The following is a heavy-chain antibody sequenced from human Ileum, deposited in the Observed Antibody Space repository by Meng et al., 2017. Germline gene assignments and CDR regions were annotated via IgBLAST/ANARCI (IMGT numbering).Heavy chain of an antibody. CDR2: LHGDGSGP. CDR1: GFIFNNYQ. D-gene: IGHD3-10*01. Sequence: VQWVESGGGLVQPGGSLRLSCAASGFIFNNYQMHWLRQAPGEGLVWVSRLHGDGSGPIYADSVKGRFTISRDNAKNTLDLQMDSLRLDDTAVYYCVRDNYGPDYWGQGTLVTASS. CDR3: VRDNYGPDY. V-gene: IGHV3-74*01. J-gene: IGHJ4*02.